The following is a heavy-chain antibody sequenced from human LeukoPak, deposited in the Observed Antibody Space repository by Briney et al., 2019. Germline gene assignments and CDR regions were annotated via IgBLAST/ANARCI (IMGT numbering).Heavy chain of an antibody. CDR2: ISSSSGTI. J-gene: IGHJ4*02. Sequence: QSGGSLRLSCAASGFTFSIYAMNWVRQAPGRGLEWVSYISSSSGTIHYADSMKGRFTISRDNAKNSLYLQMNSLRDEDTAVYYCAREEGDYWGQGTLVTVSS. V-gene: IGHV3-48*02. CDR1: GFTFSIYA. CDR3: AREEGDY.